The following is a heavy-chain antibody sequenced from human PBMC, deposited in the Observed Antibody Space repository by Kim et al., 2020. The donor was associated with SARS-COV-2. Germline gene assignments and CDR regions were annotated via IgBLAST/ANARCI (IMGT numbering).Heavy chain of an antibody. CDR3: VGGPRGNAPEN. J-gene: IGHJ4*02. CDR1: GFTFSSYW. D-gene: IGHD3-16*01. CDR2: INNDGSTT. V-gene: IGHV3-74*01. Sequence: GGSLRLSCAASGFTFSSYWMHWVRQAPGKGLVWVSRINNDGSTTGYADSVKGRFTISRDNAKNTLYLQMNSLRAEDTAVYYCVGGPRGNAPENWGQGTLV.